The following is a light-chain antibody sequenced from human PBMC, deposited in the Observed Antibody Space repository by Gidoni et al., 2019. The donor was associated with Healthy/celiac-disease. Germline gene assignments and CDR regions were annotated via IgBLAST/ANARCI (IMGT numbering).Light chain of an antibody. V-gene: IGLV2-8*01. Sequence: QSALTQPPSASGSPGQSVTISCTGTSSDVGCYNYVSWDQPHPGKAPKLMIYEVSKRPSGVPDRFSGSKSGNTASLTVSGLQAEDEADYYCSSYAGSNNFVFGTGTKVTVL. CDR1: SSDVGCYNY. J-gene: IGLJ1*01. CDR3: SSYAGSNNFV. CDR2: EVS.